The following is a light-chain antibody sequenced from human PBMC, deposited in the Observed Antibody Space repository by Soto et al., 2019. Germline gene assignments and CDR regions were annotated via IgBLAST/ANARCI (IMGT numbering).Light chain of an antibody. J-gene: IGKJ1*01. CDR3: QQYNNWLWT. Sequence: EIVLTQSPGTLSLSPGERATLSCRASQSVSSSYLAWYQQKPGQAPRLLIYGATSRATGIPDRFSGSGPGIEFTLTISSLQSEEFAVYYCQQYNNWLWTVGQGTKVDIK. CDR2: GAT. CDR1: QSVSSSY. V-gene: IGKV3-20*01.